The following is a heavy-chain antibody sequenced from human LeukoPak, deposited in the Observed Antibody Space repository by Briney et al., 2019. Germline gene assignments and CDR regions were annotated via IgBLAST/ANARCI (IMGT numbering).Heavy chain of an antibody. Sequence: GESLKISCKGSGYSFTSYWISWVRQMPGKGLEWMGRIDPSDSYTNYSPSFEGHVTISADKSISTAYLQWSSLKASDIATYYCARHYGAAGDFDYWGQGTLVTVSS. J-gene: IGHJ4*02. CDR1: GYSFTSYW. CDR3: ARHYGAAGDFDY. V-gene: IGHV5-10-1*01. CDR2: IDPSDSYT. D-gene: IGHD6-13*01.